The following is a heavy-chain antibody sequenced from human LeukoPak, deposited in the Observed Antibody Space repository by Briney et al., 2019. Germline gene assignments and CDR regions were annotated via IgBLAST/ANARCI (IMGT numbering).Heavy chain of an antibody. D-gene: IGHD3-3*01. J-gene: IGHJ3*02. CDR2: INPDGSTT. CDR3: AHHGGGTIRIAAFDI. V-gene: IGHV3-74*01. CDR1: GFSISTYW. Sequence: PGGSLRLSCAASGFSISTYWIHWVRQAPGKGLVWVSRINPDGSTTYYADSVKGRITISRDNSKNTLYLQLNSLRAEDTAIYYCAHHGGGTIRIAAFDIWGQGTMVTVSS.